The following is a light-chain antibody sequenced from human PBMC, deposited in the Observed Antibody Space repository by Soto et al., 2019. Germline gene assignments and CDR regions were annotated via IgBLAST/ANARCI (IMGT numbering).Light chain of an antibody. CDR2: EDN. V-gene: IGLV2-23*02. CDR1: SSDVGSYTL. Sequence: QSALTQPASVSGSPGQSITVFCTGTSSDVGSYTLVSWYQHHPGKAPKLMIYEDNKRPSGVSNRFSGSKSGNTASLTISGLQAEDEADYYCSSYAGSTTFVVFGGGTKLTVL. J-gene: IGLJ2*01. CDR3: SSYAGSTTFVV.